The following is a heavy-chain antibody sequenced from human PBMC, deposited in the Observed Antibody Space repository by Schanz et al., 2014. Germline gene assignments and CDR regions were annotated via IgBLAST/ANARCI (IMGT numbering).Heavy chain of an antibody. J-gene: IGHJ5*02. D-gene: IGHD3-9*01. Sequence: QGQLVESGGGVVQPGRSLRLSCAASEFAASGSTFTSHGMHWVRQAPGKGLEWVAFIEFDGIKKFYADSVKGRFTIARDNSKNTLYLQMNSLKPDDAGVYYCANLDGVSISTFSWGPGTLVTVSS. CDR2: IEFDGIKK. CDR1: GSTFTSHG. V-gene: IGHV3-30*02. CDR3: ANLDGVSISTFS.